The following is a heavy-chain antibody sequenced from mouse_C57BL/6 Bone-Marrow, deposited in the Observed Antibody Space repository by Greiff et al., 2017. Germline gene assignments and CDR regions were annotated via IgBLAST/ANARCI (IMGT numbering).Heavy chain of an antibody. CDR3: ARDEGKAY. CDR1: GFTFSSYA. Sequence: EVQLVESGGGLVKPGGSLKLSCAASGFTFSSYAMSWVRQTPEKRLEWVATISDGGSYTYYPANVKGRFTISRDNAKNNLYLQMSHLKSEDTAMYYCARDEGKAYWGQGTLVTVSA. V-gene: IGHV5-4*01. CDR2: ISDGGSYT. J-gene: IGHJ3*01.